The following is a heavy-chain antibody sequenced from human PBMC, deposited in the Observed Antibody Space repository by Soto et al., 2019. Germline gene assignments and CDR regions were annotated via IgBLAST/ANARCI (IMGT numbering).Heavy chain of an antibody. CDR3: AREGELLDYGMDV. J-gene: IGHJ6*02. D-gene: IGHD3-10*01. V-gene: IGHV1-69*06. CDR1: GGTFSNYA. CDR2: LIPILGPP. Sequence: SVKVSCKASGGTFSNYAIGWVRQAPGQGLEWMGGLIPILGPPNYAPNFQGRVTITADKSKSTVYMELSSLRSEDTAVYYCAREGELLDYGMDVWGQGTRVTVSS.